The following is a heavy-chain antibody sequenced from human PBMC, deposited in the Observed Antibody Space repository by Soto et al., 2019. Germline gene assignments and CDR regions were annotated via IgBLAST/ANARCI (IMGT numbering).Heavy chain of an antibody. J-gene: IGHJ4*02. CDR3: ARGRTGTTSYFDY. CDR2: IIPIFGTA. Sequence: ASVKVSCKASGGTFSSYAISWVRQAPGQGLEWMGGIIPIFGTANYAQKFQGRVTMTRDTSISTAYMELSRLRSDDTAVYYCARGRTGTTSYFDYWGQGNLVTVSS. V-gene: IGHV1-69*05. CDR1: GGTFSSYA. D-gene: IGHD1-1*01.